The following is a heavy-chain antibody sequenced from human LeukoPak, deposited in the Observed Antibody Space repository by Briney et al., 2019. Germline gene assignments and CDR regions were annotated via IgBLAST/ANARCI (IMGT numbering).Heavy chain of an antibody. CDR2: IYYSGST. CDR3: GGCSGGSCYPDY. CDR1: GGSISSYY. Sequence: PSETLSLTCTVSGGSISSYYWSWIRQPPGKGLEWIGYIYYSGSTNYIPSLKSRVTISVDTTKNQFSLKLSSVTAADTAVYYCGGCSGGSCYPDYWGQGTLVTVSS. J-gene: IGHJ4*02. D-gene: IGHD2-15*01. V-gene: IGHV4-59*08.